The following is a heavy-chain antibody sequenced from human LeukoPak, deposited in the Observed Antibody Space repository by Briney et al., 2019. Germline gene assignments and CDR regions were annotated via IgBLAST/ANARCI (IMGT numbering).Heavy chain of an antibody. CDR3: ARDLDSSGWYGYYYYYYGMDV. Sequence: GGSLRLSCAASGFTFSSYWMSWVRRAPGKGLEWVANIKQDGSEKYYVDSVKGRFTITRDNAKNSLYLQMNSLRAEDTAVYYCARDLDSSGWYGYYYYYYGMDVWGQGTTVTVSS. V-gene: IGHV3-7*01. CDR2: IKQDGSEK. J-gene: IGHJ6*02. D-gene: IGHD6-19*01. CDR1: GFTFSSYW.